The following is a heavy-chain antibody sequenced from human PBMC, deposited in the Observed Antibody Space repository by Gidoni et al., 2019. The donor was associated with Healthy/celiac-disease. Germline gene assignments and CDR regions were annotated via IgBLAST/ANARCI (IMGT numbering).Heavy chain of an antibody. CDR2: INPNSGGT. V-gene: IGHV1-2*02. Sequence: QVQLVQSGAEVTKPGASVKVSCKASAYTFTGYYMHWVRQAPGQGLEWMGWINPNSGGTNYAQKLQGRVTMTRDTSISTAYMELSRLRSDDTAVYYCARDIGIFGVASNDYWGQGTLVTVSS. CDR1: AYTFTGYY. D-gene: IGHD3-3*02. CDR3: ARDIGIFGVASNDY. J-gene: IGHJ4*02.